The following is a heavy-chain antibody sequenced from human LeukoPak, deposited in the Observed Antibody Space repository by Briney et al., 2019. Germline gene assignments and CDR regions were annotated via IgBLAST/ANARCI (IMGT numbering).Heavy chain of an antibody. CDR1: GYSFTSYW. J-gene: IGHJ3*02. CDR3: ARQMGAWRGGGAFDI. V-gene: IGHV5-51*01. CDR2: IYPGDSDT. D-gene: IGHD1-26*01. Sequence: HGESLQISCKGSGYSFTSYWIGWVRQMPGKGLEWMGIIYPGDSDTRYSPSFQGQVTISADKSISTSYLQWSSLKASDTAMYYFARQMGAWRGGGAFDIWGQGTMVTVSS.